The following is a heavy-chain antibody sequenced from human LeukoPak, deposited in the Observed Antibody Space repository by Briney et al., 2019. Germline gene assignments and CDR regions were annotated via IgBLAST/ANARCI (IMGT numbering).Heavy chain of an antibody. V-gene: IGHV3-21*01. CDR3: ARALAVAGTGGFDY. D-gene: IGHD6-19*01. CDR1: GFTFSSYS. CDR2: ISSSSSYI. Sequence: GGSLRLSCAASGFTFSSYSMNWVRQAPGKGLEWVSSISSSSSYIYYADSVKGRFTISRDNAKNSLYLQMNSLRAEDTAVYYCARALAVAGTGGFDYWGQGTLVTASS. J-gene: IGHJ4*02.